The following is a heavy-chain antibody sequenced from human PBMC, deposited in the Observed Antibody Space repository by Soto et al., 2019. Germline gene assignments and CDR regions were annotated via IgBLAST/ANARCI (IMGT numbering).Heavy chain of an antibody. CDR1: GGSISSSNYY. J-gene: IGHJ4*02. V-gene: IGHV4-39*01. CDR3: ARRVAVTGHYFDY. Sequence: SETLSLTCTVSGGSISSSNYYWGWIRQPPGKGLEWIGSFSYSGSTYYNPSLKSRVTISVDTSRNQFSLKLSSVTAADTAVYYCARRVAVTGHYFDYWGQGTLVTVSS. D-gene: IGHD6-19*01. CDR2: FSYSGST.